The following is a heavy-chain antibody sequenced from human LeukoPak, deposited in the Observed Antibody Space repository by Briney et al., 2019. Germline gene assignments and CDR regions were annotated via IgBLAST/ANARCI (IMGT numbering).Heavy chain of an antibody. Sequence: GASVKVSCKASGYTFTSYDINWVRQATGQGLEWMGWMNPNSGNTGYAQKFQGRVTMTRNTSISTAYMELSSLRSEDTAVYYCARVAPYYYDSSGYSELKYWGQGTLVTVSS. CDR2: MNPNSGNT. CDR3: ARVAPYYYDSSGYSELKY. D-gene: IGHD3-22*01. V-gene: IGHV1-8*01. CDR1: GYTFTSYD. J-gene: IGHJ4*02.